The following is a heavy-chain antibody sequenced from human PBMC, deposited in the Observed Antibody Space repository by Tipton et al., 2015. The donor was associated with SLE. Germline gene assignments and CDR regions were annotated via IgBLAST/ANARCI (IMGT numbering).Heavy chain of an antibody. V-gene: IGHV4-59*08. Sequence: TLSLTCTVSGGSISSHYWSWIRQPPGKGLEWIGEIYHSGSSKYNPSLKSRVIISVDKSKNQFSLKLSSVTAADTAVYYCATQRSTYYFDYWGQGTLVTVSS. CDR2: IYHSGSS. CDR1: GGSISSHY. D-gene: IGHD2-2*01. J-gene: IGHJ4*02. CDR3: ATQRSTYYFDY.